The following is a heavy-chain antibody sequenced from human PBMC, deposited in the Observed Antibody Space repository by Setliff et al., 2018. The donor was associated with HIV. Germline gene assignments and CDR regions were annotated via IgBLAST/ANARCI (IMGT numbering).Heavy chain of an antibody. Sequence: KPGGSLRLSCAASGFTFSSYSMNWVRQAPGKGLEWVSSISSSSSYIYYADSVKGRFTISRDNAKNSLYLQMNSLRAEDTAVYYCARDYGDPRTPAEYFQHWGQGTLVTVSS. CDR3: ARDYGDPRTPAEYFQH. V-gene: IGHV3-21*01. D-gene: IGHD4-17*01. J-gene: IGHJ1*01. CDR2: ISSSSSYI. CDR1: GFTFSSYS.